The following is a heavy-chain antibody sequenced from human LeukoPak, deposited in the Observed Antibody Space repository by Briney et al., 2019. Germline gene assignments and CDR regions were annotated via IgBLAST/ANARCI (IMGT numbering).Heavy chain of an antibody. D-gene: IGHD1-26*01. CDR2: IRYDGSNK. J-gene: IGHJ4*02. CDR3: AKDHRRLTIVGATTHFDY. Sequence: GGSLRLSCAASGFTFSIYGIHWVRQAPGKGLEWVAFIRYDGSNKYYADSLKGRFTISRDNSKNTLYLQMNSLRAEDTAVYYCAKDHRRLTIVGATTHFDYWGQGTLVTVSS. CDR1: GFTFSIYG. V-gene: IGHV3-30*02.